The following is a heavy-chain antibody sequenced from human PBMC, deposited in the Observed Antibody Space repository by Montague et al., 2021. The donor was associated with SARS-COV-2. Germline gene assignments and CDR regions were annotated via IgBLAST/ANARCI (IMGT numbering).Heavy chain of an antibody. J-gene: IGHJ4*02. V-gene: IGHV4-39*01. Sequence: SETLSLTCTVSGGSISSPDHYWGWIRQSPGKGLEWIGSIPYTGRTYYNPSLRSRVSFSMDTSKNHFSLSLSSVTVADTAVYFCARQLPSYCATNKCYPYYFDGWGQGAMVTVSS. D-gene: IGHD2-8*01. CDR2: IPYTGRT. CDR3: ARQLPSYCATNKCYPYYFDG. CDR1: GGSISSPDHY.